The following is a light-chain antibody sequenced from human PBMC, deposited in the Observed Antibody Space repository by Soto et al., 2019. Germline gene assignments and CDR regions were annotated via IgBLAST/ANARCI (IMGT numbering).Light chain of an antibody. CDR1: QSISTY. CDR3: QQSYGVPRT. Sequence: DIQMTQSPSSLSASVGDRVTIPCRSSQSISTYLNWYQQKPGKAPNLLIYAASSLHSGVPSRFSGSGSGTDFALTISGLQYEDFATYYCQQSYGVPRTFGQGTKVDI. V-gene: IGKV1-39*01. CDR2: AAS. J-gene: IGKJ1*01.